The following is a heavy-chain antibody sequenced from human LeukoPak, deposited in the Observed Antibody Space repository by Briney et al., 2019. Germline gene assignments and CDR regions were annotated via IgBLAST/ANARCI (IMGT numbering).Heavy chain of an antibody. Sequence: GGSLRLSCAASGFTFSAYAMNWVRQAPGKGLEWVSAISSTGDYIFYADSVKGRFTISRDNSKNTLYLQMNGLRAEDTGVYYCARWTYHYEVWGQGTLVTVSS. V-gene: IGHV3-23*01. CDR1: GFTFSAYA. CDR2: ISSTGDYI. J-gene: IGHJ4*02. CDR3: ARWTYHYEV. D-gene: IGHD3-16*01.